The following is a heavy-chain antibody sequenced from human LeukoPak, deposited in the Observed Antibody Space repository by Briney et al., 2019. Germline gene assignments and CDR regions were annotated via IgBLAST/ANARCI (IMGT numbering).Heavy chain of an antibody. CDR1: GYSFTSYW. CDR3: ARPYCSSTSCDTYYFDY. J-gene: IGHJ4*02. CDR2: IYPGDSDT. D-gene: IGHD2-2*01. V-gene: IGHV5-51*01. Sequence: GESLKISCKGSGYSFTSYWIGWVRQMPGKGLEWMGIIYPGDSDTRCSPSFQGQVTISADKSISTAYLQWGSLKASDTAMYYCARPYCSSTSCDTYYFDYWGQGTLVTVSS.